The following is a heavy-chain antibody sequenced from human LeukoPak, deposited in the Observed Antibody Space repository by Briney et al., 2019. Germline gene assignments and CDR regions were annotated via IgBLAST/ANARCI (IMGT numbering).Heavy chain of an antibody. CDR1: GGSISSYY. V-gene: IGHV4-4*09. Sequence: SEPLSLTCTVSGGSISSYYWSWIRQPPGKGLEWIGYIYTSGSTNYNPSLKSRVTISVDTSKNQFSLKLSSVTAADTAVYYCARRLGCSGGSCYPWAWFDPWGQGTLVTVSS. J-gene: IGHJ5*02. CDR2: IYTSGST. CDR3: ARRLGCSGGSCYPWAWFDP. D-gene: IGHD2-15*01.